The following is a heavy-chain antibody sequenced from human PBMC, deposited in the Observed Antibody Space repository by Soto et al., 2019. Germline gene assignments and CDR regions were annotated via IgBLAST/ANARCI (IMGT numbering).Heavy chain of an antibody. CDR3: ARGGGYNTAFDY. D-gene: IGHD5-12*01. J-gene: IGHJ4*02. V-gene: IGHV4-31*03. CDR2: IYYSGST. Sequence: QVQLQESGPGLVKPPQTLSLTCTVSGGSISSGGYYWSWIRQHPGKGLEWIGYIYYSGSTYYKPSLKSRVTISVDTSKNQFSLKLSSVTAAHTAVYYCARGGGYNTAFDYWGQGTLVTVSS. CDR1: GGSISSGGYY.